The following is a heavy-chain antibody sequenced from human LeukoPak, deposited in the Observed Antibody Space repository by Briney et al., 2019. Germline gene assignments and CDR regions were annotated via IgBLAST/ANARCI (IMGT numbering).Heavy chain of an antibody. CDR2: INHSGST. CDR3: ARGRYSYGFFDY. V-gene: IGHV4-39*07. CDR1: GGSISSGGYY. D-gene: IGHD5-18*01. J-gene: IGHJ4*02. Sequence: SETLSLTCTVSGGSISSGGYYWSWIRQPPGKGLEWIGEINHSGSTNYNPSLKSRVTISVDTSKNQFSLKLSSVTAADTAVYYCARGRYSYGFFDYWGQGTLVTVSS.